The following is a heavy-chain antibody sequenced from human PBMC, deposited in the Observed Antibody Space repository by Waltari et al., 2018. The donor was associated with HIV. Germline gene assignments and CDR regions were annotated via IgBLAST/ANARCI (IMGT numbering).Heavy chain of an antibody. D-gene: IGHD6-19*01. CDR1: GYTFTAFA. J-gene: IGHJ6*03. V-gene: IGHV7-4-1*02. CDR2: TNTKAWNP. Sequence: QVQLVQSGSELKKPGASVTVSCKTFGYTFTAFAVHWVRQAPGHGPEWMGGTNTKAWNPTYAPGFKGRMVFSLDTAVSTTYLQSSSLKAEDTAVYYCVRLQYTDSSAQPRGRHYFSYMDVWGKGTTVIVSS. CDR3: VRLQYTDSSAQPRGRHYFSYMDV.